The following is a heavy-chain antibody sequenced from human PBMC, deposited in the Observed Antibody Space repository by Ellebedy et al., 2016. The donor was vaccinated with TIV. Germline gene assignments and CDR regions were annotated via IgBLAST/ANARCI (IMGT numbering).Heavy chain of an antibody. D-gene: IGHD6-13*01. Sequence: GSLRLFCTVSGASVYSYYWSWIRQSPGKGLEWIGYIHYSGITNYNPSPQGRVTMSVDTSNNQISLNLTSVTAADTAVYYCARDTSEGSWFTEDYWGQGTLVTVSS. V-gene: IGHV4-59*02. CDR3: ARDTSEGSWFTEDY. CDR2: IHYSGIT. CDR1: GASVYSYY. J-gene: IGHJ4*02.